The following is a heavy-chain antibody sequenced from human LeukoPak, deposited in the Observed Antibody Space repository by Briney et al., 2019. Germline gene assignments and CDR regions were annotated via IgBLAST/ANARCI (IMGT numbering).Heavy chain of an antibody. CDR3: AKSDSSGAY. J-gene: IGHJ4*02. V-gene: IGHV3-21*04. CDR1: GFTFSSYS. D-gene: IGHD3-22*01. Sequence: KAGGSLRLSCAASGFTFSSYSMNWVRQAPGKGLEWVSSISSSSSYIYYADSVKGRFTISRDNAKNSLYLQMNSLRAEDTAVYYCAKSDSSGAYWGQGTLVTVSS. CDR2: ISSSSSYI.